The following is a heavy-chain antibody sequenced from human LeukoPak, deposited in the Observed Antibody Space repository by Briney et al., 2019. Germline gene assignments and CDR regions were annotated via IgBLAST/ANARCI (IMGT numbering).Heavy chain of an antibody. V-gene: IGHV1-18*01. D-gene: IGHD4-23*01. CDR2: ISAYSGNT. CDR3: ARTLYDYGGNQARELSDY. J-gene: IGHJ4*02. Sequence: AXXKVSCKASGYTFTSYGISWVPQAPGQGLEWIGWISAYSGNTNYAQKLQGRVTMKTETSTRTAYMEVRSLRSDDTAVYYCARTLYDYGGNQARELSDYWGQGTLVTVSS. CDR1: GYTFTSYG.